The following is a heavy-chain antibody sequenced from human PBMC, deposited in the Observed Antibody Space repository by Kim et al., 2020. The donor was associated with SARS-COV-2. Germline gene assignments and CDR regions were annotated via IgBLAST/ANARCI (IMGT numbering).Heavy chain of an antibody. D-gene: IGHD6-13*01. Sequence: YTDSVEGRFTISRDNAKNSLYLRMNSLRAEDTALYYCAKGQYSSSWGYDYWGQGTLVTVSS. V-gene: IGHV3-9*01. CDR3: AKGQYSSSWGYDY. J-gene: IGHJ4*02.